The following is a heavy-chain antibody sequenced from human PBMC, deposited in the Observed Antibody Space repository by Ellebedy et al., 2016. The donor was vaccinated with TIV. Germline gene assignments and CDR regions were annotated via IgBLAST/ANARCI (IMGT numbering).Heavy chain of an antibody. J-gene: IGHJ4*02. CDR3: AKRPLQPNYFDY. V-gene: IGHV3-23*01. Sequence: GESLKISXAASGFTFSNYLMSWVRQAPGKGLEWVSTITGSGGNTYYADSLKGRFTISRDNSKDTLYLQMNSLTADDTAVYYCAKRPLQPNYFDYWGQGALVTVSS. CDR1: GFTFSNYL. CDR2: ITGSGGNT. D-gene: IGHD4-11*01.